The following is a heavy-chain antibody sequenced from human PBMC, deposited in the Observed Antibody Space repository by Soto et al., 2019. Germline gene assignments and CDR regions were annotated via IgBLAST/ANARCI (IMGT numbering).Heavy chain of an antibody. CDR2: IIPIFGTA. D-gene: IGHD6-19*01. CDR3: ARGGDSGWYDYYYYGMDV. Sequence: QVQLVQSGAEVKKPGSSVKVSCKASGGTFSSYAISWVRQAPGQGLEWMGGIIPIFGTANYAQKFRGRVTITADESTSTAYMELRSLRSEDTAVYYCARGGDSGWYDYYYYGMDVWGQGTTVTVSS. CDR1: GGTFSSYA. J-gene: IGHJ6*02. V-gene: IGHV1-69*01.